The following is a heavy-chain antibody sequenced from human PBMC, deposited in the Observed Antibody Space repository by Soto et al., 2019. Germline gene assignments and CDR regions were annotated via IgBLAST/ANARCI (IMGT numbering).Heavy chain of an antibody. D-gene: IGHD3-9*01. J-gene: IGHJ4*02. CDR3: TTGIPYDLLTGYHDVAY. V-gene: IGHV3-15*01. CDR2: FKSETDGGTA. CDR1: GFNLSHPW. Sequence: PGGSLRLSCAASGFNLSHPWMTWVRQAAGKSLEWVGRFKSETDGGTADYAAPVKGRITISRDDSKNTLYLQMNSLKTEDTAVYYCTTGIPYDLLTGYHDVAYWGQGTLVTASS.